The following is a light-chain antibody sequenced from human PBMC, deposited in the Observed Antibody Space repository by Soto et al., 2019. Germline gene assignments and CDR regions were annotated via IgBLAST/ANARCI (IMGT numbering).Light chain of an antibody. CDR1: QSISSW. J-gene: IGKJ5*01. Sequence: DIQMTQSPSTLSASVGDRVTITCRASQSISSWLAWYQQKPGKAPKLLIYKASSLESGVPSRFSGSGSGTEFTLTISRLEPEDFAVYYCQQYGSSPWTFGQGTRLEIK. CDR3: QQYGSSPWT. CDR2: KAS. V-gene: IGKV1-5*03.